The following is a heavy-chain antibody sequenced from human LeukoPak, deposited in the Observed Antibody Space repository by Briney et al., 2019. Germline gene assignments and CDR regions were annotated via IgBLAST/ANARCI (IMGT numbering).Heavy chain of an antibody. Sequence: PSETLSLTCTVSGGSISSCYWSWIRQPPGKGLEWIGYIYYSGSTNYNPSLKSRVTISVDTSKNQFSLKLSSVTAADTAVYYCARLARGRRYYYYYMDVWGKGTTVTISS. CDR1: GGSISSCY. J-gene: IGHJ6*03. CDR2: IYYSGST. V-gene: IGHV4-59*01. D-gene: IGHD3-16*01. CDR3: ARLARGRRYYYYYMDV.